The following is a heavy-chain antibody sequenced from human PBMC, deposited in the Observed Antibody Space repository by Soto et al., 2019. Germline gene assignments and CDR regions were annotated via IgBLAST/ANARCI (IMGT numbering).Heavy chain of an antibody. V-gene: IGHV1-24*01. CDR3: ATSELVVVAATGLVYDY. Sequence: ASVKVSWKVAGYALTELSMHWVRQAPGKGLEWMGGFDPEDGETIYAQKFQGRVTMTEDTSTDTAYMELSSLRSEDTAVYYCATSELVVVAATGLVYDYWGQGTLVTVSS. CDR2: FDPEDGET. CDR1: GYALTELS. D-gene: IGHD2-15*01. J-gene: IGHJ4*02.